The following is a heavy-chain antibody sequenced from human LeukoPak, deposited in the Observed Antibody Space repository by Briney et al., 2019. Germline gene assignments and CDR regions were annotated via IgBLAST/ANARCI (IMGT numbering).Heavy chain of an antibody. Sequence: PSETLSLTCTVSGGSISSSSYYWGWIRQPPGKGLEWIGSIYYSGSTYYNPSLKSRVTISVDTSKNQFSLKLSSVTAADTAVYYCGGGSFIMMVVFITNVFDIGGQGTMVTVSS. CDR2: IYYSGST. D-gene: IGHD3-22*01. CDR3: GGGSFIMMVVFITNVFDI. CDR1: GGSISSSSYY. J-gene: IGHJ3*02. V-gene: IGHV4-39*07.